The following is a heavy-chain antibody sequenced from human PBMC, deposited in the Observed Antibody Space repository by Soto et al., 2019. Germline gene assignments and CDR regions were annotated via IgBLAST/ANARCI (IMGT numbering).Heavy chain of an antibody. CDR3: ARPFDTSGWYDH. CDR1: GYSFTSYW. V-gene: IGHV5-51*01. J-gene: IGHJ5*02. CDR2: IYPGDSDT. D-gene: IGHD6-19*01. Sequence: GESLKISCKGSGYSFTSYWIAWVRQMPGKGLECMGIIYPGDSDTRYIPSFEGQVTISADKSINTAYLQWSSLKASDSAMYYCARPFDTSGWYDHWGQGTLVTVSS.